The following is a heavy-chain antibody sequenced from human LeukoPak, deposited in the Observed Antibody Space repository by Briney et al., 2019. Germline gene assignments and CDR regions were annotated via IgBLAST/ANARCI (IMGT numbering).Heavy chain of an antibody. CDR2: IASETYGGTA. CDR3: TRDQTPYY. CDR1: RFTFGDYA. Sequence: GGSLRLSCTASRFTFGDYAMTWVRQAPGKGLEWVGFIASETYGGTAEYAASVKGRFTISRDDSISIAYLQMNSLKTEDTAVYYCTRDQTPYYWGQGTLVTVSS. V-gene: IGHV3-49*04. J-gene: IGHJ4*02.